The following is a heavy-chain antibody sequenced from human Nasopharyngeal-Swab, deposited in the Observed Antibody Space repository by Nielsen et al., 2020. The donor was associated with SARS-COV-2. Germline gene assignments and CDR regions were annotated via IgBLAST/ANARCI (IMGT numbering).Heavy chain of an antibody. Sequence: LETLSLTCTVSGGSISSYYWSWIRQPPGKGLEWIGYIYYSGSTNYNPSLKSRVTISVDTSKNQFSLKLSSVTAADTAVYYCARGERRAARPPGGYFDYWGQGTLVTVSS. J-gene: IGHJ4*02. CDR1: GGSISSYY. CDR3: ARGERRAARPPGGYFDY. V-gene: IGHV4-59*01. CDR2: IYYSGST. D-gene: IGHD6-6*01.